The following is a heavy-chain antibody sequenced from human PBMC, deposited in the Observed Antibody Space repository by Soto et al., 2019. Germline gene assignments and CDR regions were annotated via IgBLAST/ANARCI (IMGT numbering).Heavy chain of an antibody. Sequence: QITLKESGPTLVKPTQTLTLTCTFSGFSLSTSGVGVGWIRQPPGKALEWLALIYWDDDKRYSPSLKSRLTITKDTSKNQVVLTMTNMDPVDTATYNCAHRPSSSWYFDYWGQGTLVTVSS. CDR1: GFSLSTSGVG. V-gene: IGHV2-5*02. CDR3: AHRPSSSWYFDY. D-gene: IGHD6-13*01. CDR2: IYWDDDK. J-gene: IGHJ4*02.